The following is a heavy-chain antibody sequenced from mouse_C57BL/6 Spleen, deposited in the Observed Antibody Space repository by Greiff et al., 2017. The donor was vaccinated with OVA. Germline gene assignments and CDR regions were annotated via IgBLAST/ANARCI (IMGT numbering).Heavy chain of an antibody. CDR2: INPYNGGT. CDR1: GYTFTDYY. J-gene: IGHJ2*01. D-gene: IGHD1-1*01. V-gene: IGHV1-19*01. Sequence: VQLKESGPVLVKPGASVKMSCKASGYTFTDYYMNWVKQSHGKSLEWIGVINPYNGGTSYNQKFKGKATLTVDKSSSTAYMELNSLTSEDSAVYYCEREGRTTVVATGDYWGQGTTLTVSS. CDR3: EREGRTTVVATGDY.